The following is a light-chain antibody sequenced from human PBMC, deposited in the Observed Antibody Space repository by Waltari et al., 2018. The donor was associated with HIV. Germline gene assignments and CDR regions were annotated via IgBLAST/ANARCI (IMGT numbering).Light chain of an antibody. CDR3: QSYDTSLSGWV. Sequence: QSVLTQPPSVSGAPGQRVTISCAGRNSNIGAGYDVHWYQQLPETAPKLLIYSNNHRPSGVPERFSGSKSGASASLAITALQAEDGAADYGQSYDTSLSGWVFGGGSKLTVL. J-gene: IGLJ3*02. V-gene: IGLV1-40*01. CDR2: SNN. CDR1: NSNIGAGYD.